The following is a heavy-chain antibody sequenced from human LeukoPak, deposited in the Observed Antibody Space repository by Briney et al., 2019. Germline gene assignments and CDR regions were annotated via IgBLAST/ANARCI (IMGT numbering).Heavy chain of an antibody. D-gene: IGHD2-21*02. Sequence: SETLPLTCAVYGGSFSGYYWSWIRKPPGKGLEWIGEINRSGSTNYNPSLKSRVTISVDTSKNQFSLKLTSVTAADTAVYYCARGLSAIVHWGQGTPVTVSS. CDR3: ARGLSAIVH. V-gene: IGHV4-34*01. J-gene: IGHJ4*02. CDR2: INRSGST. CDR1: GGSFSGYY.